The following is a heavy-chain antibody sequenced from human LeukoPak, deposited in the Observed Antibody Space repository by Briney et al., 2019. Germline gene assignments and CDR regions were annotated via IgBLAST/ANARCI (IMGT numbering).Heavy chain of an antibody. J-gene: IGHJ4*02. Sequence: AGGSLRLSCAASGFTFSSYWMHWVRQAPGKGLEWVANIKLDGTEKYYVNSVKGRFTISRDNAKNSLYLQMNSLRAEDTAVYYWASDRFYFGVWGQGTLVTVSS. CDR3: ASDRFYFGV. D-gene: IGHD3-16*01. V-gene: IGHV3-7*05. CDR1: GFTFSSYW. CDR2: IKLDGTEK.